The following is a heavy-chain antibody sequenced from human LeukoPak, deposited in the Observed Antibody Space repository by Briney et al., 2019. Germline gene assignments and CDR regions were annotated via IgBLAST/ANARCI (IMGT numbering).Heavy chain of an antibody. D-gene: IGHD3-10*01. J-gene: IGHJ4*02. CDR3: ARDRGSGLDY. CDR2: IYSGGYT. CDR1: EFSVGSNY. Sequence: GGSLRLSCAASEFSVGSNYMSWVRQAPGKGLEWVSVIYSGGYTYYADSVKGRFTISRDNSKNTLYLQMNSLRAEDTAVYYCARDRGSGLDYWGQGTLVTVSS. V-gene: IGHV3-66*01.